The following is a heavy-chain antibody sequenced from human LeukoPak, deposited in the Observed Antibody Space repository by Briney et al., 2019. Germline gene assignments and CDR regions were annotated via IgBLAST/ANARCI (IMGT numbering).Heavy chain of an antibody. Sequence: GASVKVPCKASGYTFTSYYMHWVRQAPGQGLEWMGIINPSGGSISYAQKFQGRVTMTRDTSTSTVYMELSSLRSEDTAVYYCARAALTAPRYYDFWSAPGGFDYWGQGTLVTVSS. CDR2: INPSGGSI. V-gene: IGHV1-46*01. CDR1: GYTFTSYY. D-gene: IGHD3-3*01. CDR3: ARAALTAPRYYDFWSAPGGFDY. J-gene: IGHJ4*02.